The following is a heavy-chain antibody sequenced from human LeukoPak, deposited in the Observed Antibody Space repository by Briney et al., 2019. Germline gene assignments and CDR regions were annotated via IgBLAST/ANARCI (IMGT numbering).Heavy chain of an antibody. CDR1: GGSISSYY. CDR3: ARLYSGSYYYYYGMDV. V-gene: IGHV4-59*01. Sequence: SETLSLTCTVSGGSISSYYWSWIRQPPGKGLEWIGYIYYSGSTNYNPSLKSRVTMSVDTSKNQFSLKLSSVTAADTAVYYCARLYSGSYYYYYGMDVWGQGTTVTVSS. D-gene: IGHD1-26*01. J-gene: IGHJ6*02. CDR2: IYYSGST.